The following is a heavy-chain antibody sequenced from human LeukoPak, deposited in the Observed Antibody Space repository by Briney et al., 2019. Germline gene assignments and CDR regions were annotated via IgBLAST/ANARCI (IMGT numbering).Heavy chain of an antibody. Sequence: GRSLRVSCAASGFTFSSYGMHWVRQAPGKGLEWVAVIWYDGSNKYYADSVKGRSTISRDNSKNTLYLQMNSLRAEDTAVYYCARDTIPRGYSYGYFDYWGQGTLVTVSS. J-gene: IGHJ4*02. D-gene: IGHD5-18*01. V-gene: IGHV3-33*01. CDR3: ARDTIPRGYSYGYFDY. CDR1: GFTFSSYG. CDR2: IWYDGSNK.